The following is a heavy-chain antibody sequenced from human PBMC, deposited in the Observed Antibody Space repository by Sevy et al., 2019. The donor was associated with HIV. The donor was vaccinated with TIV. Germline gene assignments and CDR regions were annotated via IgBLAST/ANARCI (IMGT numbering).Heavy chain of an antibody. Sequence: GGSLRLSCAASGFTFSSYEMNWVRQAPGKGLEWVSFISSSASTISYADSVKGRFTISRDNARHFVYLEMNSLRPEDTAFYYCAKDINRGCDGVNCYSYYYYFYGLDVWGQGTTVTVSS. CDR1: GFTFSSYE. V-gene: IGHV3-48*03. CDR2: ISSSASTI. J-gene: IGHJ6*02. CDR3: AKDINRGCDGVNCYSYYYYFYGLDV. D-gene: IGHD2-21*01.